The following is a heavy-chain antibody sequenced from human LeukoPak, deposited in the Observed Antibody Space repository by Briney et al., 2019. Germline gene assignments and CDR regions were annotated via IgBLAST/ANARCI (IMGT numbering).Heavy chain of an antibody. J-gene: IGHJ6*02. D-gene: IGHD3-10*01. CDR3: ARDRWGGSGSYYNSDYYYYGMDV. CDR1: GGSISSGGYS. CDR2: IYHSGST. Sequence: SQTLSLTCAVSGGSISSGGYSWSWIRQPPGKGLEWIGYIYHSGSTYYNPSLKSRVTISVDRSKNQFSLKLSSVTAADTAVYYCARDRWGGSGSYYNSDYYYYGMDVWGQGTTVTVSS. V-gene: IGHV4-30-2*01.